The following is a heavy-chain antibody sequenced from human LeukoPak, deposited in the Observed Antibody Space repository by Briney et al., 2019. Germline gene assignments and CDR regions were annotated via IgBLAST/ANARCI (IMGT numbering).Heavy chain of an antibody. CDR1: GGTFSSYA. D-gene: IGHD6-6*01. CDR2: IIPIFGTA. CDR3: ARGEYSSSLRDGVYYYYYMDV. Sequence: SVKVSCKASGGTFSSYAISWVRQAPGQGLEWMGGIIPIFGTANYAQKFQGRVTITTDESASTAYMELSSLRSEDTAVYYCARGEYSSSLRDGVYYYYYMDVWGKGTTVTVSS. V-gene: IGHV1-69*05. J-gene: IGHJ6*03.